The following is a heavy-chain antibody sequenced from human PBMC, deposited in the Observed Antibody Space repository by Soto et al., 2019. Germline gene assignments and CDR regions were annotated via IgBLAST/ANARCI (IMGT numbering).Heavy chain of an antibody. J-gene: IGHJ6*02. D-gene: IGHD2-21*02. CDR1: GGSFSGYY. CDR3: ARADRTLVTSYSLDV. V-gene: IGHV4-34*01. Sequence: PSETLSLTFAVYGGSFSGYYWTWIRQPPGKGLYWIGEINHSGTINFNPSLKSRLTISLDTSKKHFSLKLSSVTDADTAAYYCARADRTLVTSYSLDVWGQGTTVTVSS. CDR2: INHSGTI.